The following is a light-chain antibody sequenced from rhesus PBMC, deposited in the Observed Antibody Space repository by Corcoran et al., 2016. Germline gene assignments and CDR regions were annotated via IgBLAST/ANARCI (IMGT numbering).Light chain of an antibody. V-gene: IGKV1-22*01. J-gene: IGKJ2*01. Sequence: DIQMTQSPSSLSASVGDTVTITCRASQSLTTWLAWYQQKPGKAPNLLIYKASTLQSGVPSRFSGSGSGTEFTLTITSLQSEEFATYYCQQYSSTPYSFGQGTKVEIK. CDR2: KAS. CDR3: QQYSSTPYS. CDR1: QSLTTW.